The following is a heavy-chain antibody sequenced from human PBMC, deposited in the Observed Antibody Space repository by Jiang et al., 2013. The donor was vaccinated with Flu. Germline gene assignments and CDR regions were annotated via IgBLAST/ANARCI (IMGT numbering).Heavy chain of an antibody. CDR3: ARVVVAVKGPGNWFDP. D-gene: IGHD2-2*01. CDR1: GYTFTNYG. J-gene: IGHJ5*02. Sequence: QLVESGAEVKKPGASVKVSCKASGYTFTNYGISWVRQAPGEGLEWMGWISASNGNTNYAQKLQGRVTMTTDTSTSTVYMELRSLRSDDTAVYYCARVVVAVKGPGNWFDPWGQGTLVTVSS. CDR2: ISASNGNT. V-gene: IGHV1-18*01.